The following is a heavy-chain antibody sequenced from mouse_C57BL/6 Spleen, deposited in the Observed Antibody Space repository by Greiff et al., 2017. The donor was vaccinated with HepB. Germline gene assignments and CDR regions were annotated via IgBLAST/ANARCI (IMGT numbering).Heavy chain of an antibody. CDR1: GFTFSDYG. V-gene: IGHV5-17*01. J-gene: IGHJ3*01. D-gene: IGHD4-1*01. Sequence: EVKVVESGGGLVKPGGSLKLSCAASGFTFSDYGMRWVRQAPEKGLEWVAYISSGSSTIYYADTVKGRFTISRDNAKNTLFLQMTSLRAEDTAMYYCARLGRAYWGQGTPVTVSA. CDR2: ISSGSSTI. CDR3: ARLGRAY.